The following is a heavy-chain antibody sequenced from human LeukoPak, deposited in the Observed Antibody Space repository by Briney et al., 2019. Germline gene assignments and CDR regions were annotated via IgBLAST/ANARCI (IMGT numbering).Heavy chain of an antibody. CDR2: IRSTSNTI. V-gene: IGHV3-48*02. Sequence: PRGSLRLSRVASRFTLSTYSMNWVRQAPGDGLEWVSYIRSTSNTIYYADSVKRRFTISRDNAKNSLDLQMNSLRDEDTAVYYCARRESSGWYWVYWGQGTLVTVSS. CDR1: RFTLSTYS. D-gene: IGHD6-19*01. CDR3: ARRESSGWYWVY. J-gene: IGHJ4*02.